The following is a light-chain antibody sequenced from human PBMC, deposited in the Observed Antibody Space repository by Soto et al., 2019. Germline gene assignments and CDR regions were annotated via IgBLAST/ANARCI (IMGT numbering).Light chain of an antibody. V-gene: IGLV1-40*01. CDR1: SSNIGAGYD. Sequence: QSALTQPPSVSGAPGQRVTISCTGSSSNIGAGYDVHWYQQLPGTAPKLLIYGNSNRPSGVPDRFSGSKSGTSASLIISGLQAEDEADYYCASYTNSITDVFGSGTKVTVL. CDR2: GNS. J-gene: IGLJ1*01. CDR3: ASYTNSITDV.